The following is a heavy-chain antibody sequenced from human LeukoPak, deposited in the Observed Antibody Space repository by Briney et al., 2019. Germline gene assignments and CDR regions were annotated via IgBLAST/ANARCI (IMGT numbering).Heavy chain of an antibody. CDR1: GFIFSSHD. D-gene: IGHD6-19*01. CDR3: ARERVVAGIGDGYDM. V-gene: IGHV3-13*01. CDR2: IGTAGDT. Sequence: GGSLRLSCAACGFIFSSHDMYWVRQATGRGLEWVSPIGTAGDTYYPGSVKGRFTISRENARNSLYLQMNSLTAEDTAVYYCARERVVAGIGDGYDMWGQGTLVTVSS. J-gene: IGHJ3*02.